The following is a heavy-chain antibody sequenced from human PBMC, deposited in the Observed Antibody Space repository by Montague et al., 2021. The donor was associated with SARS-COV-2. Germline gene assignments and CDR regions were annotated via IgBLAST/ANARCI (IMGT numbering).Heavy chain of an antibody. J-gene: IGHJ4*02. CDR3: GRGVVAATPVVDY. Sequence: SDTLSLTRTVSGDSISSFYWNWIRQPAGKGLEWIGRIYASGGTNXNPSPKSRVTMSVDTSKNQFSLKQNSVTAADTAVYYCGRGVVAATPVVDYWGRGTLVTVSS. CDR1: GDSISSFY. CDR2: IYASGGT. V-gene: IGHV4-4*07. D-gene: IGHD2-15*01.